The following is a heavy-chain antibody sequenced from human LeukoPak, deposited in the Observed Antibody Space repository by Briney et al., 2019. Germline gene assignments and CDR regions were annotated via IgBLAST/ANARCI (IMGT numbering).Heavy chain of an antibody. J-gene: IGHJ4*02. CDR2: IRYDGSNK. Sequence: GGSLSLSCAASGFPFSSYGMHWVRQAPGKGLEWVAFIRYDGSNKYYADSVKGRFTISRDNSKNMVFLQMNSLNAEDTAVYYCARTREQWQVLDYWGQGTLVTVSS. D-gene: IGHD6-19*01. CDR1: GFPFSSYG. CDR3: ARTREQWQVLDY. V-gene: IGHV3-30*02.